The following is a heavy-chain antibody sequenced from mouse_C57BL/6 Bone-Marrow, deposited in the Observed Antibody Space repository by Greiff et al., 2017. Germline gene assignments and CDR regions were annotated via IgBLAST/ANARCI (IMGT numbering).Heavy chain of an antibody. D-gene: IGHD1-1*01. CDR3: ARSYGSSPFAY. V-gene: IGHV1-39*01. CDR2: IDPNYGTT. CDR1: GYSFTDYN. Sequence: EVQRVESGPELVKPGASVKISCKASGYSFTDYNMNWVKQSNGKRLEWIGVIDPNYGTTSYNQKFKGKATLTVDQSSSTAYMQLNSLTSEDSAVYYCARSYGSSPFAYWGQGTLVTVSA. J-gene: IGHJ3*01.